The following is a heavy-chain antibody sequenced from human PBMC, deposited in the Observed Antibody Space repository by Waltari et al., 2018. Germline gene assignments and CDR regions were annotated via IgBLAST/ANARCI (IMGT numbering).Heavy chain of an antibody. CDR3: ATAPNAFQIIN. D-gene: IGHD2-2*01. Sequence: QVQLVQSGAEVKKPGASVKVSCKTSGYTFTGYYMYWVRQAPGQGLEWMGWINPYSVVTAYAQKFQGRVTLTRDTSISTAYMELNRLISDDSAMYYCATAPNAFQIINWGQGTLVTVSS. CDR2: INPYSVVT. J-gene: IGHJ4*02. CDR1: GYTFTGYY. V-gene: IGHV1-2*02.